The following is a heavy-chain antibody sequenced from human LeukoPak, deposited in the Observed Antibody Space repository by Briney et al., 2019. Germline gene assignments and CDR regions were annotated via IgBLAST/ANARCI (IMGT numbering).Heavy chain of an antibody. J-gene: IGHJ6*02. CDR3: VGYDYGDYTSLDV. CDR2: INPNGGNT. Sequence: ASVKVSCKASGYTFSNFYMHWVRQAPGQGPEWMGLINPNGGNTVHAQKFQDRVTMTSDTSTSTAYMELRSLTSEDTAIYYCVGYDYGDYTSLDVWGQGTAVTVSS. V-gene: IGHV1-46*01. D-gene: IGHD4/OR15-4a*01. CDR1: GYTFSNFY.